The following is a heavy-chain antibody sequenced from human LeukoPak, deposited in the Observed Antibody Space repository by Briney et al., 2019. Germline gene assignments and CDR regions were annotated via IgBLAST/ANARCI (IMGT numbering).Heavy chain of an antibody. CDR3: ARISPTTDYESRSYYGHYFDY. V-gene: IGHV3-23*01. Sequence: PGGSLRLSCAASGFTFSSYGVSWVRQAPGKGLEWVSAISGSGGSTYYADSVKGRFTISRDNSKNTLYLQMNSLRAEDTAVYYCARISPTTDYESRSYYGHYFDYWGQGTLVTVSS. CDR1: GFTFSSYG. J-gene: IGHJ4*02. D-gene: IGHD3-22*01. CDR2: ISGSGGST.